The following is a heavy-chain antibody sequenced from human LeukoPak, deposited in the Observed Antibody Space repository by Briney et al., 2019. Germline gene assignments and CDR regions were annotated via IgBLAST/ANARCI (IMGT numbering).Heavy chain of an antibody. Sequence: PGGSLRLSCAASGFTFSSYAMTWVRQAPGRGLEWVSSISATGNSTYYADSVEGRFTISRDNSKNTLHLQMNSLRAEDTALYYCARGPACRGSTCYTSGASDVWGQGTMVTVSP. CDR3: ARGPACRGSTCYTSGASDV. J-gene: IGHJ3*01. V-gene: IGHV3-23*01. D-gene: IGHD6-13*01. CDR2: ISATGNST. CDR1: GFTFSSYA.